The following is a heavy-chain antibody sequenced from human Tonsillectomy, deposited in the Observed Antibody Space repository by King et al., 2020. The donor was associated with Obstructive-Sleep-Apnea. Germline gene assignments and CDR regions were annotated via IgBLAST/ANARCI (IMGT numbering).Heavy chain of an antibody. V-gene: IGHV3-9*01. Sequence: DVQLVESGGGLVQPGRSLRLSCAASGFTFDDYAMHWVRQAPGKGLEWVSGISWNSGRIGYADSVKGRFTISRDNAKNSLSLQMNSLRAEDTALYYCAKDLSSGWYGPVDYWGQGTLVTVSS. CDR1: GFTFDDYA. CDR3: AKDLSSGWYGPVDY. J-gene: IGHJ4*02. D-gene: IGHD6-19*01. CDR2: ISWNSGRI.